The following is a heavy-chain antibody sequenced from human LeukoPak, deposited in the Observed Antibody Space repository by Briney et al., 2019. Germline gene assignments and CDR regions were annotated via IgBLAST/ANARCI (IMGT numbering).Heavy chain of an antibody. CDR3: ATYSSLNRREFQY. CDR2: IKTDGSEK. CDR1: GFTFSNYW. J-gene: IGHJ1*01. Sequence: GGSLRLSCAASGFTFSNYWMTWVRQAPGKGLQWVANIKTDGSEKYYVDSVKGRFTISRDNAKNSLYLQMNSLRAEDTAVYYCATYSSLNRREFQYWGQGTLLTVSS. D-gene: IGHD3-22*01. V-gene: IGHV3-7*01.